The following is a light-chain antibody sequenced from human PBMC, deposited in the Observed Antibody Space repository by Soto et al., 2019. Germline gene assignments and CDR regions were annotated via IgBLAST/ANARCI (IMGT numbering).Light chain of an antibody. J-gene: IGKJ1*01. V-gene: IGKV3-20*01. CDR3: QQYGRSPRT. Sequence: EIVLTQSPGTLSLSPGERATLSCGGGQSVDSSNHLAWYQQKTGQDPRLLIYGASSRATGIPDRFSGSGSGTDFTLTISRLETEDFAVYYCQQYGRSPRTFGPGTKVDI. CDR1: QSVDSSNH. CDR2: GAS.